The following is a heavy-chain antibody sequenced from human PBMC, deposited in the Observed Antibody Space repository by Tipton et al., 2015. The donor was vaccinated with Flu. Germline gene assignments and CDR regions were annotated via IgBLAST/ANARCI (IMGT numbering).Heavy chain of an antibody. CDR1: GYSISRGYY. D-gene: IGHD3-9*01. Sequence: TLSLTCAVSGYSISRGYYWGWIRQPPGKGLEWIGSIYHNGDIHFNPSLKSRVSISVDTSNNRFSLKLSSVTAADTAIYYCARDVSGGILTGYRYFDYWGQGTLVTVSS. V-gene: IGHV4-38-2*02. CDR2: IYHNGDI. CDR3: ARDVSGGILTGYRYFDY. J-gene: IGHJ4*02.